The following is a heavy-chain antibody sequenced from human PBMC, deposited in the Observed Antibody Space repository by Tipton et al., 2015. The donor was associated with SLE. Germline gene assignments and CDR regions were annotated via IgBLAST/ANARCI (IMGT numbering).Heavy chain of an antibody. V-gene: IGHV3-49*04. CDR3: TIGWYGSGNDLTSHCFDF. D-gene: IGHD5-12*01. CDR2: IRSEAYGGTT. J-gene: IGHJ3*01. Sequence: RSLRLSCTTSGFNFGDYEMSWVRQAPGKGLEWVGFIRSEAYGGTTEYAASVKGRFTISRDDSKSIAYLQMSSLKTEDTAVYYCTIGWYGSGNDLTSHCFDFWCQGTVVTVSS. CDR1: GFNFGDYE.